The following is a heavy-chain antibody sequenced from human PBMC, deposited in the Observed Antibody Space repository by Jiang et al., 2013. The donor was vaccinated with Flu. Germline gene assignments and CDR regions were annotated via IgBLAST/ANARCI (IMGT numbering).Heavy chain of an antibody. Sequence: GPGLVKASETLSLTCAVYGGSFSGHSWSWVRQPPGKGLEWIGESTHSGGTNYKPSLESRVTISIDTYKKQIYLRMTSVTAADTALYFCARGRIAVVGSPVMIDAALDVWGQGTTVAVS. CDR3: ARGRIAVVGSPVMIDAALDV. CDR2: STHSGGT. V-gene: IGHV4-34*01. D-gene: IGHD6-19*01. J-gene: IGHJ6*02. CDR1: GGSFSGHS.